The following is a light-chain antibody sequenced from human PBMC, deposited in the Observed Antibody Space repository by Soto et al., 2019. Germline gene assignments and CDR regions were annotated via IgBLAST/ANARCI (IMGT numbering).Light chain of an antibody. CDR3: TSYTSSSTPV. CDR2: NVN. J-gene: IGLJ1*01. V-gene: IGLV2-14*01. CDR1: SSDVGSYDY. Sequence: QSVLVQPPSVSGSPGQSVTISCTGTSSDVGSYDYVSWYQQHPGTVPKPMIYNVNTQPSGVSDRFSGSKSGNTASLTISGLQAEDEADYYCTSYTSSSTPVFGTGTKVTVL.